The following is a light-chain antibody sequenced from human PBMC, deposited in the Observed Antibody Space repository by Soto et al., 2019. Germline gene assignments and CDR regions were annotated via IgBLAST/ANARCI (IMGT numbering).Light chain of an antibody. CDR1: QSISIW. V-gene: IGKV1-5*03. J-gene: IGKJ1*01. Sequence: DIHMTQSPSTLSASVGDRVTITCRASQSISIWLAWYQQKPGRAPKLLIYGTSSLESGVPSRFSGSGSGTEFTLTISSLQADDFATYYCQHYNDYACTFGQGTKVEIK. CDR3: QHYNDYACT. CDR2: GTS.